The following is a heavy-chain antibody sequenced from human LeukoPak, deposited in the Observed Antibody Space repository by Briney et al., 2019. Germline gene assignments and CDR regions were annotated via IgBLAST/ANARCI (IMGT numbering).Heavy chain of an antibody. Sequence: SETLSLTCAVYGGSFSGYYWSWIRQPPGKGLEWIGEINHSGSTNYNPSLKSRVTISVDTSKNQFSLKLSSVTAADTAVYYCARFSYCDSSGYYYYYYGMDVWGKETTVTVSS. CDR1: GGSFSGYY. J-gene: IGHJ6*04. CDR3: ARFSYCDSSGYYYYYYGMDV. V-gene: IGHV4-34*01. CDR2: INHSGST. D-gene: IGHD3-22*01.